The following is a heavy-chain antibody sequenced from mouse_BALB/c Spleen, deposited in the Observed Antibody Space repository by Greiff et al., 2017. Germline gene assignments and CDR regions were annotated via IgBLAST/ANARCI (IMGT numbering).Heavy chain of an antibody. CDR2: ISYSGST. D-gene: IGHD1-1*01. V-gene: IGHV3-2*02. CDR1: GYSITSDYA. J-gene: IGHJ1*01. Sequence: EVQLQQSGPGLVKPSQSLSLTCTVTGYSITSDYAWNWIRQFPGNKLEWMGYISYSGSTSYNPSLKSRISITRDTSKNQFFLQLNSVTTEDTATYYCARQSSYPFWYFDVWGAGTTVTVSS. CDR3: ARQSSYPFWYFDV.